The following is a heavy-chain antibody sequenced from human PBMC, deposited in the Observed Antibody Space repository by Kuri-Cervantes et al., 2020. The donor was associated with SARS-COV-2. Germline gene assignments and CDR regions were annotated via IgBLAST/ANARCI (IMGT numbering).Heavy chain of an antibody. D-gene: IGHD6-13*01. V-gene: IGHV1-69*04. CDR3: ARDAAADNLSDY. Sequence: SVKVSCKASGGTFNSYAISWVRQAPGQGLEWMGRIIPIFGIANYAQKFQGRVTITADKSTSTAYKELSSLRSEDTAVYYCARDAAADNLSDYWGQGTLVTVSS. CDR2: IIPIFGIA. J-gene: IGHJ4*02. CDR1: GGTFNSYA.